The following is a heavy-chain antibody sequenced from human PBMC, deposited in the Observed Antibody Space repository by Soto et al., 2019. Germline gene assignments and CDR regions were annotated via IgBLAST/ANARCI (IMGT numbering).Heavy chain of an antibody. V-gene: IGHV3-23*01. CDR3: AKDLVSGYYYDSSGSLGAFDI. CDR2: ISGSGGST. D-gene: IGHD3-22*01. CDR1: GFTFSSYA. J-gene: IGHJ3*02. Sequence: GGSLRLSCAASGFTFSSYATSWVRQAPGKGLEWVSAISGSGGSTYYADSVKGRFTISRDNSKNTLYLQMNSLRAEDTAVYYCAKDLVSGYYYDSSGSLGAFDIWGQGTMVTVSS.